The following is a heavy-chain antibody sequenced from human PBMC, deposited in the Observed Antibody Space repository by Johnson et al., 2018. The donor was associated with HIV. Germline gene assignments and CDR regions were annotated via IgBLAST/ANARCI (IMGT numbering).Heavy chain of an antibody. CDR2: MWYDGSNK. CDR1: GFTFSSYG. CDR3: ASQGAPAFDI. J-gene: IGHJ3*02. V-gene: IGHV3-33*01. Sequence: QVQLVESGGGVVQPGRSLRLSCAASGFTFSSYGMHWVRQAPGKGLEWVAGMWYDGSNKYYADSVKGRFTISRDNSQNTLYLKMNSPRAEDTAVYYCASQGAPAFDIWGEGTMVTVSS.